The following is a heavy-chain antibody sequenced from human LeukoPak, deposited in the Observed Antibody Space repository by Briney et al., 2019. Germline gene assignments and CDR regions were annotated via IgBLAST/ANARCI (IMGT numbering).Heavy chain of an antibody. CDR2: TNPNSGGT. V-gene: IGHV1-2*02. D-gene: IGHD2-15*01. CDR3: ARVDIVVVVADY. J-gene: IGHJ4*02. CDR1: GYTFTGYY. Sequence: GSSVKVSCKASGYTFTGYYMHWARQAAGQGLDWMGWTNPNSGGTNYAQKFQGRVTITRDTSISTAYMELSRLRSDDTAVYYCARVDIVVVVADYWGQGTLVTVSS.